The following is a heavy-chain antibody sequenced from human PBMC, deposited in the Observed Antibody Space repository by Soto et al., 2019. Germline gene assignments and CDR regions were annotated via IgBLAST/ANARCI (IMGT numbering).Heavy chain of an antibody. D-gene: IGHD3-3*02. Sequence: GGALRLSCAASGFTFSSYGMHWVRQAPGKGLEWVAVISYDGSNKYYADSVKGRFTISRDNSKNTLYLQMNSLRAEDTAVYYCAKEISGLYYYYGMDVWGQGTTVPVSS. CDR3: AKEISGLYYYYGMDV. V-gene: IGHV3-30*18. CDR1: GFTFSSYG. J-gene: IGHJ6*02. CDR2: ISYDGSNK.